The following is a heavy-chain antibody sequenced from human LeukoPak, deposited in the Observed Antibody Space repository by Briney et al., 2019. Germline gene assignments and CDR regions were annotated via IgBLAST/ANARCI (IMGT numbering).Heavy chain of an antibody. CDR2: ISAYNGNT. Sequence: ASVKVSCKASGYTFTSYGISWVRQAPGQGLEWMGWISAYNGNTNYAQKLQGRVTMTRDTSISTAYMELSRLRSDDTAVYYCARDYCSSTSCLFDYWGQGTLVTVSS. V-gene: IGHV1-18*01. CDR3: ARDYCSSTSCLFDY. J-gene: IGHJ4*02. CDR1: GYTFTSYG. D-gene: IGHD2-2*01.